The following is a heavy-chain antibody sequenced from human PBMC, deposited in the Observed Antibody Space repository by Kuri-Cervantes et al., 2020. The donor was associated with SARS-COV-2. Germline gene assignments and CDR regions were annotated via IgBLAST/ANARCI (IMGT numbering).Heavy chain of an antibody. CDR3: ARENIVVVPAATANWFDP. J-gene: IGHJ5*02. CDR1: GGSISSYY. Sequence: SETLSLTCTVSGGSISSYYWSWIRQPPGKGLEWIGEINHSGSTNYNPSLKSRVTISVDTSKNQFSLKLSSVTAADTAVYYCARENIVVVPAATANWFDPWGQGTLVTVSS. CDR2: INHSGST. V-gene: IGHV4-34*01. D-gene: IGHD2-2*01.